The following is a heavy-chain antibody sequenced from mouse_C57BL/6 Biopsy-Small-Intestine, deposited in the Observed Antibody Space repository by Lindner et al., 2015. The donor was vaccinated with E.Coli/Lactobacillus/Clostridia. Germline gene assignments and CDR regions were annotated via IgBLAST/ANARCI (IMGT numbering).Heavy chain of an antibody. D-gene: IGHD2-12*01. Sequence: VQLQESGPELVMPGASVKMSCKASGYSFTDYNMTWVKRSNGKSLEWIGMINPIFGTIIYNQKFKGKATLTVDQSSSTAYLQLNSLTADDSAVFYCASYDCDTNYEFFDVWGTGTTVTVSS. J-gene: IGHJ1*03. CDR2: INPIFGTI. CDR3: ASYDCDTNYEFFDV. V-gene: IGHV1-39*01. CDR1: GYSFTDYN.